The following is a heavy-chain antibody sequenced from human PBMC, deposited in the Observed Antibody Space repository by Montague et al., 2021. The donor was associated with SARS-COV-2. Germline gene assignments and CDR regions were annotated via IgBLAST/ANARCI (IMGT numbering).Heavy chain of an antibody. V-gene: IGHV4-34*01. Sequence: ETLSLTCAVYGGSFSGYYWSWVRRPPGKGLEWIGEITHSGSTNYNPSLKSRVTISVDTSKNQFSLKLSSVTAADTAVYYCARGPRITMIVVVITDIWFDPGGQGTLVTVSS. D-gene: IGHD3-22*01. CDR2: ITHSGST. CDR1: GGSFSGYY. J-gene: IGHJ5*02. CDR3: ARGPRITMIVVVITDIWFDP.